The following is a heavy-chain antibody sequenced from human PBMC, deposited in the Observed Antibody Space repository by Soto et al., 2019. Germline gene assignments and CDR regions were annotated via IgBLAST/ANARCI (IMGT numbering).Heavy chain of an antibody. J-gene: IGHJ6*02. Sequence: QVQRVQSGAEVKKPGSSVKVSCKASGGTFSSYAISWVRQAPGQGLEWMGGIIPIFGTANYAQKFQGRVTITADESTSTAYMELSSLRAEDTDVYYCASDYDFWSGYPEPYYYYYGMDVWGQGSTVTVSS. CDR3: ASDYDFWSGYPEPYYYYYGMDV. CDR2: IIPIFGTA. V-gene: IGHV1-69*01. D-gene: IGHD3-3*01. CDR1: GGTFSSYA.